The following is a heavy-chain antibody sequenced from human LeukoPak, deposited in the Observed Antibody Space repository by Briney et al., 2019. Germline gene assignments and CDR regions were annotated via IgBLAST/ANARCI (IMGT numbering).Heavy chain of an antibody. Sequence: GGSLRLSCAASGFTFSSYAMSWVRQAPGKGLEWVSAISGSGGSTHYADSVEGRFTISRDNSKNTLYLQMNSLRAEDTAVYYCATTPSPVNTYYYDSSGRYSVDYWGQGTLVTVSS. CDR1: GFTFSSYA. D-gene: IGHD3-22*01. CDR2: ISGSGGST. J-gene: IGHJ4*02. CDR3: ATTPSPVNTYYYDSSGRYSVDY. V-gene: IGHV3-23*01.